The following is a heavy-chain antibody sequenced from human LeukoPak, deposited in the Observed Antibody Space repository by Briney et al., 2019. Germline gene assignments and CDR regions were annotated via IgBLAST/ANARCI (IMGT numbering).Heavy chain of an antibody. CDR1: GYTFNNYG. J-gene: IGHJ5*02. D-gene: IGHD3-10*01. Sequence: GASVKVSCKASGYTFNNYGINWVRQAPGQGLEWMGWISVYSGNTNYAQKLQGRVTMTTDTSTRTAYMELRSLRSDDTAVYYCARDGPPYYYASGTANWFDPWGQGPLVTVSS. V-gene: IGHV1-18*01. CDR2: ISVYSGNT. CDR3: ARDGPPYYYASGTANWFDP.